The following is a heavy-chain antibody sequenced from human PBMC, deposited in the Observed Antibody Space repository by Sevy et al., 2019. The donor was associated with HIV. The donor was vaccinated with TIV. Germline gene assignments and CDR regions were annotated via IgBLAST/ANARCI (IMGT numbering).Heavy chain of an antibody. Sequence: GGSLRLSCAASGFTFSNFAMGWVRQAPGKGVDWISVISGTGDYKYYADSVKGRFTISRANSKNTLSLQMNSLRAEDTDIFYCAKKMGGVSGMAFLVDYWGQGTLVTVSS. V-gene: IGHV3-23*01. CDR2: ISGTGDYK. CDR3: AKKMGGVSGMAFLVDY. CDR1: GFTFSNFA. J-gene: IGHJ4*02. D-gene: IGHD5-18*01.